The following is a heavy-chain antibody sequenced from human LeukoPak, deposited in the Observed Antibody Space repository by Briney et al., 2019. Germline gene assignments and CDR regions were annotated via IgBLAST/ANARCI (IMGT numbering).Heavy chain of an antibody. J-gene: IGHJ4*02. V-gene: IGHV2-70*04. Sequence: QTLSLTCTFSGFSLSTSGMRVSWIRQPPGKALEWLARIDWDDDKFYSTSLKTRLTISKDTSKNQVVLTMTNMDPVDTATYYCARTDYVWGSYRGFDYWGQGTLVTVSS. CDR2: IDWDDDK. CDR3: ARTDYVWGSYRGFDY. D-gene: IGHD3-16*02. CDR1: GFSLSTSGMR.